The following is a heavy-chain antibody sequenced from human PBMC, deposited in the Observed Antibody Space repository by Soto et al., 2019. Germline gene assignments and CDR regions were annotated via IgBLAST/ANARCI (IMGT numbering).Heavy chain of an antibody. CDR3: ARDQVARTSNWFAP. CDR2: IYYSGST. CDR1: GGSISSYY. V-gene: IGHV4-59*01. Sequence: SETLSLTCRVSGGSISSYYWSLIRQPPGKGLEWIGYIYYSGSTNYNPSLKSRVTISVDTSKNQFSLKLSSVTAADTAVYYCARDQVARTSNWFAPWGQGTLVTVSS. J-gene: IGHJ5*02. D-gene: IGHD1-1*01.